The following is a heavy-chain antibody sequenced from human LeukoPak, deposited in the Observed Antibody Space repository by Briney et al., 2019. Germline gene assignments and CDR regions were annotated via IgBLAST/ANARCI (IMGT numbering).Heavy chain of an antibody. CDR1: GFSLSTSGVG. V-gene: IGHV2-5*01. CDR2: VYWNDDK. J-gene: IGHJ4*02. D-gene: IGHD1-14*01. CDR3: AHKTDRAYYFDY. Sequence: SGPTLVNPTQTLTLTCSFSGFSLSTSGVGVGWIRLPPGKALEWLALVYWNDDKRYSPSLKSRLTITKDTSKNQVVLKMTNMDPVDTATYYCAHKTDRAYYFDYWGQGTLVTVSS.